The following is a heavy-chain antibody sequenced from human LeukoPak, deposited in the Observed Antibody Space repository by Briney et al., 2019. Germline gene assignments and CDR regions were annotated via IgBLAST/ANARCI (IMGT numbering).Heavy chain of an antibody. J-gene: IGHJ4*02. CDR3: ARGINKLYYDFWSGYDY. Sequence: SETLSLTCAVYGGSFSGYYWSWIRQPPGKGLEWIGEINHSGSTNYNPSLKGRVTISVDTSKNQFSLKLSSVTAADTAVYYCARGINKLYYDFWSGYDYWGQGTLVTVSS. V-gene: IGHV4-34*01. CDR1: GGSFSGYY. CDR2: INHSGST. D-gene: IGHD3-3*01.